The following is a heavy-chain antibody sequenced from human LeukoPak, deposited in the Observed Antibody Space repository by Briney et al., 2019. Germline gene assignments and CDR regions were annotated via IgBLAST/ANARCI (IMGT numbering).Heavy chain of an antibody. J-gene: IGHJ4*02. D-gene: IGHD5-18*01. CDR2: IYSGGTT. V-gene: IGHV3-53*01. Sequence: GGSLRLSCAASGFTVSGNYMTWVRQPPGKGLEWVSIIYSGGTTYYADSVKGRFTISRDNSKNTVYLQVNSLRAEDTAIYYCARELWFDYWGQGTLVTVSS. CDR3: ARELWFDY. CDR1: GFTVSGNY.